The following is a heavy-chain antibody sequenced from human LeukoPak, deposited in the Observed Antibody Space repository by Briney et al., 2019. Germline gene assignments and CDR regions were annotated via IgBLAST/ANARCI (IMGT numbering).Heavy chain of an antibody. CDR3: ARSLLWPTGTFDI. D-gene: IGHD2-8*02. Sequence: SQTLSLTCAVYGGSLNGYYWIWIRQPPGKGLEWIGEINHSGSTTYNPSLKSRVALSVDTSRNQVSLKLTSLTAADTAVYFCARSLLWPTGTFDIWGQGTMVAVSS. V-gene: IGHV4-34*01. CDR1: GGSLNGYY. CDR2: INHSGST. J-gene: IGHJ3*02.